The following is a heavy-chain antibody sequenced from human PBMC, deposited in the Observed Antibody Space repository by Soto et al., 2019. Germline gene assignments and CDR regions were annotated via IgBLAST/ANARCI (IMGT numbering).Heavy chain of an antibody. Sequence: EVQLVESGGGLVQPGGSLRLSCAASGFTFSTYGMNWVRQAPGKGLEWVSYISSDTTTIIYADSVKGRFTISRDNAENSLYLQMNSLRDEDTAMYYCARNRYCRVGNCYVPDYWGQGTLVTGSS. J-gene: IGHJ4*02. CDR2: ISSDTTTI. CDR1: GFTFSTYG. V-gene: IGHV3-48*02. D-gene: IGHD2-15*01. CDR3: ARNRYCRVGNCYVPDY.